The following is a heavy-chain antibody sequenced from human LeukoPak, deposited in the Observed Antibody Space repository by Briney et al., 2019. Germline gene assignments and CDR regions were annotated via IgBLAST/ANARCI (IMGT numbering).Heavy chain of an antibody. D-gene: IGHD2-15*01. J-gene: IGHJ5*02. CDR1: GFTFSSYG. CDR3: AKDRVGSGGSCTWFDP. V-gene: IGHV3-33*06. Sequence: QAGGSLRLSCAASGFTFSSYGMHWVRQAPGKGLEWVAVIWYDGSNKCYADSVKGRFTISRDNSKNTLYLQMNSLRAEDTAVYYCAKDRVGSGGSCTWFDPWGQGTLVTVSS. CDR2: IWYDGSNK.